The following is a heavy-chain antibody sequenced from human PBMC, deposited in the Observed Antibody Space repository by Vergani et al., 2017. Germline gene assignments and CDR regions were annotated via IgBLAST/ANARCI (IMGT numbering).Heavy chain of an antibody. D-gene: IGHD2-21*02. J-gene: IGHJ3*02. V-gene: IGHV4-59*01. CDR2: IYYSGST. CDR3: ARNPYCGGDCYSDAFDI. CDR1: GGPISSYY. Sequence: QVQLQESGPGLVKPSETLSLTCTVSGGPISSYYWGWIRQPPGQGLEWVGYIYYSGSTNYNPSLKSGVTISVDTTKNQFSLKKSYVTAADTAEYYCARNPYCGGDCYSDAFDIWGQGTMVTVSS.